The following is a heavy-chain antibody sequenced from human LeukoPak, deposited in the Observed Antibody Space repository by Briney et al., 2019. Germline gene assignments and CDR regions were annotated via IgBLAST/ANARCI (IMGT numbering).Heavy chain of an antibody. CDR2: ISAYNGYT. V-gene: IGHV1-18*01. CDR1: GYTFTNYV. Sequence: ASVKVSCKASGYTFTNYVISWVRQAPGQGLEWMGWISAYNGYTNYAQKFQGRVTMTTDTSTSTAYMDLRSLRSDDTAVYYCARDKTIANPGMVANRGNVDNWGPGTLVSVSS. CDR3: ARDKTIANPGMVANRGNVDN. J-gene: IGHJ4*02. D-gene: IGHD2-15*01.